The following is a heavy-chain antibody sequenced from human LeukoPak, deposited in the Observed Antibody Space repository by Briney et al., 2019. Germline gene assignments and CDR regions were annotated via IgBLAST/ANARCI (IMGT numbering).Heavy chain of an antibody. D-gene: IGHD2-2*01. J-gene: IGHJ4*02. CDR2: IYHSGST. CDR1: GYSIGSGYY. CDR3: ARHYQRTGLFDY. V-gene: IGHV4-38-2*01. Sequence: KPSETLSLTCAVSGYSIGSGYYWGWIRQPPGKGLEWIGSIYHSGSTYYNPSLKSRVTISVDTSKNQFSLKLSSVTAADTAVYYCARHYQRTGLFDYWGQGTLVTVSS.